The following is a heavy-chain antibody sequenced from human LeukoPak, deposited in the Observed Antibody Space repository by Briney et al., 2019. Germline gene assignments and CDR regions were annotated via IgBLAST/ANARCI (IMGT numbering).Heavy chain of an antibody. CDR3: AKDLLTVTTFDY. V-gene: IGHV1-8*01. Sequence: ASVKVSCKASGYTFTSYDINWVRQATGQGLEWMGWMNPNSGNTGYAQKFQGRVTMTRNTSISTAYMELSSLRSEDTAVYYCAKDLLTVTTFDYWGQGTLVTVSS. D-gene: IGHD4-17*01. CDR2: MNPNSGNT. CDR1: GYTFTSYD. J-gene: IGHJ4*02.